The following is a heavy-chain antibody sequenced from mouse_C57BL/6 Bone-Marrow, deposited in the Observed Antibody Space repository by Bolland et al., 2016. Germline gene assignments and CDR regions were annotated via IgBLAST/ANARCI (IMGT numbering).Heavy chain of an antibody. CDR3: ARTPSSPPMDY. Sequence: NPNNGGTSYNQKFKGKVTLTVDKSSSTAYMELRSLTSEDSAVYYCARTPSSPPMDYSGQGTS. CDR2: NPNNGGT. J-gene: IGHJ4*01. D-gene: IGHD1-1*01. V-gene: IGHV1-26*01.